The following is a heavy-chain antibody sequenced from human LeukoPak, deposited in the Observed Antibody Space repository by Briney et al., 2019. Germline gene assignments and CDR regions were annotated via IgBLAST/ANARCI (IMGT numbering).Heavy chain of an antibody. V-gene: IGHV1-8*01. J-gene: IGHJ3*02. CDR2: MNSNSGNT. Sequence: ASVKVSCKASGYTFTSYDINWVRQATGQGLEWMGWMNSNSGNTGYAQKFQGRVTMTRNTSISTAYMELSSLRSEDTAVYYCASGYSSSWYGDAFDIWGQGTMVTVSS. CDR3: ASGYSSSWYGDAFDI. D-gene: IGHD6-13*01. CDR1: GYTFTSYD.